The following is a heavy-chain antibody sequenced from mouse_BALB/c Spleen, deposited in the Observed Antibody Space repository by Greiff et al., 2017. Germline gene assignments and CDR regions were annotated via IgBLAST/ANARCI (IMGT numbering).Heavy chain of an antibody. V-gene: IGHV1-14*01. Sequence: EVQLQQSGPELVKPGASVKMSCKASGYTFTSYVMHWVKQKPGQGLEWIGYINPYNDGTKYNEKFKGKATLTSDKSSSTAYMELSSLTSEDSAVYYCAREGPYYRYDVPYAMDYWGQGTSVTVSS. D-gene: IGHD2-14*01. CDR3: AREGPYYRYDVPYAMDY. J-gene: IGHJ4*01. CDR1: GYTFTSYV. CDR2: INPYNDGT.